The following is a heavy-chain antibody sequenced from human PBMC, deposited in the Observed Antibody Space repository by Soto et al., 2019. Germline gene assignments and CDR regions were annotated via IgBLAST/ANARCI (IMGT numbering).Heavy chain of an antibody. CDR2: IYPGDSDT. CDR1: GYSFTTYW. CDR3: ARSNYDILTPLDY. V-gene: IGHV5-51*01. J-gene: IGHJ4*02. D-gene: IGHD3-9*01. Sequence: GESLKISCKGSGYSFTTYWIGWVRQMPGKGLEWIGIIYPGDSDTRYSPSFQGQVTISADKSISTAYLQWGSLKASDTAMYYCARSNYDILTPLDYWGQGTLVTVSS.